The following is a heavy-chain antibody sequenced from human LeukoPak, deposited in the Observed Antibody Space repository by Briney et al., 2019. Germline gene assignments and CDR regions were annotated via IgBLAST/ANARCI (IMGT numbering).Heavy chain of an antibody. CDR1: GFTFSSYG. D-gene: IGHD3-22*01. CDR2: ISYDGSNK. Sequence: GGSLRLSCAASGFTFSSYGMHWVRQAPGKGLEWVAVISYDGSNKYYADSVKGRFTISRDNSKNTLYLQMNSLRAEDTAVYYCATGGSGYFDYWGQGTLVTVSS. J-gene: IGHJ4*02. V-gene: IGHV3-30*03. CDR3: ATGGSGYFDY.